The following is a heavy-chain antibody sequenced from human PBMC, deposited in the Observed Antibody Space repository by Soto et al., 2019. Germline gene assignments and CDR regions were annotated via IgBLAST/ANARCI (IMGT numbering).Heavy chain of an antibody. CDR2: VSGYNGNT. CDR3: ARENNWGSPYYFAL. Sequence: ASVKVSCKASGYTFTTYGISWVRQAPGQGLEWMGWVSGYNGNTKYAQKFQGRVTMTTDTSTATAYMELRSLRSADTAVYYCARENNWGSPYYFALWGRGTLVTVSS. D-gene: IGHD7-27*01. CDR1: GYTFTTYG. V-gene: IGHV1-18*01. J-gene: IGHJ2*01.